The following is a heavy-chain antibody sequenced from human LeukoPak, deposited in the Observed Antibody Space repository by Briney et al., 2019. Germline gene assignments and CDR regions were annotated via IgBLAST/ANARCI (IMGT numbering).Heavy chain of an antibody. J-gene: IGHJ4*02. CDR3: AKTARGYEY. D-gene: IGHD1-14*01. V-gene: IGHV3-11*01. CDR1: GFTFSDSY. Sequence: PGGSLRLSCVASGFTFSDSYMSWVRQTPERGLECISYIGGSGRDIKYAHSVKGRFTIPRDNAKNALYLQMNSLRADDTAVYYCAKTARGYEYWGQGTQVTVSS. CDR2: IGGSGRDI.